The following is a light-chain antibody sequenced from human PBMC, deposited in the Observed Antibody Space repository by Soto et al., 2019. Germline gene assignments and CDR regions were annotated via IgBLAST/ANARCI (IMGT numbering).Light chain of an antibody. CDR1: QGISSY. CDR2: AAS. V-gene: IGKV1-9*01. CDR3: QQLNSDPLT. J-gene: IGKJ4*01. Sequence: DIQLTQSPSFLSASVGDRVTITCLASQGISSYFAWNQQKPGKAPKLLIYAASTLQSGVPSRFSGSGSGTEFPRTIISLQPEDLATYYCQQLNSDPLTFGGGTNVDIK.